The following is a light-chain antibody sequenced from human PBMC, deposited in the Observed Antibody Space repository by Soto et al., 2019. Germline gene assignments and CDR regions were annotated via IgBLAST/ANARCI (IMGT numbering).Light chain of an antibody. V-gene: IGKV3-15*01. Sequence: EIVMTQSPATLSVSPGERAALSCRASQSVSSNFAWYQQKPGQAPRLLIYGASTRATGIPARFSGSGSRTEFTLTISSLQSEDYAVYYCHQYNNWPYTFGQGTKLEIK. CDR2: GAS. CDR1: QSVSSN. CDR3: HQYNNWPYT. J-gene: IGKJ2*01.